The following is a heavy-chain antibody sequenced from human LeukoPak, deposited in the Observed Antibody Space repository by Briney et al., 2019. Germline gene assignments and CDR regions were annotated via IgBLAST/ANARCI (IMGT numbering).Heavy chain of an antibody. CDR2: IYYSGST. J-gene: IGHJ5*02. CDR3: ARANETPVDILTPGGFDP. CDR1: GGSISSGGYY. D-gene: IGHD3-9*01. Sequence: SETLSLTCTVSGGSISSGGYYWSWIRQHPGKGLEWIGYIYYSGSTYYNPSLKSRVTISVDTSKNQFSLKLSSVTAADTAVYYCARANETPVDILTPGGFDPWGQGTLVTVSS. V-gene: IGHV4-31*03.